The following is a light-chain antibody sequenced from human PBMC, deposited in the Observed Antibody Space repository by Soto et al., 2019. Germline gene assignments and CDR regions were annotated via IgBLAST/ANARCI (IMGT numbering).Light chain of an antibody. Sequence: QSVLTQPASASGTPGQRSTISCSGSSSNIGHNSVNWYQQLPGTAPKLLIYSSNQRPSGVPDRFSGSKSGTSASLAISGLQSGDEAHYYCAAWDDSLNGVVFGGGTKRTVL. V-gene: IGLV1-44*01. CDR3: AAWDDSLNGVV. CDR1: SSNIGHNS. J-gene: IGLJ3*02. CDR2: SSN.